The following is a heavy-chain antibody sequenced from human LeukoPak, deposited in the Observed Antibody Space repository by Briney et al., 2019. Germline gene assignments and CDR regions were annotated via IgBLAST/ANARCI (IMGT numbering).Heavy chain of an antibody. CDR3: ARHTAEKYNWFDR. J-gene: IGHJ5*02. Sequence: SETLSLTCTVSGGSISNYYWSWIRQPPGKGLEWIGYIYYSGSTNYNPSLKRRVTISVDTSKNQFSLKLSSVTAADTAVYYCARHTAEKYNWFDRWGQGTLVTVSS. D-gene: IGHD5-24*01. CDR1: GGSISNYY. CDR2: IYYSGST. V-gene: IGHV4-59*08.